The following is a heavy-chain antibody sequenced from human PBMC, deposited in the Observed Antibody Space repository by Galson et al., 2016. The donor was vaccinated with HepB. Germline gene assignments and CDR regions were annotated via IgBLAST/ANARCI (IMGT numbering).Heavy chain of an antibody. V-gene: IGHV1-46*01. CDR2: INPSDITT. CDR3: ARDRTVTNLLHY. Sequence: SVTVSCKASGYIFSNYHLHWVRQAPGQGLEWMGAINPSDITTHYAQKFQGRVTITSDTATSTVYMELSRLRSDDTADYYCARDRTVTNLLHYWGQGTLVTVSS. D-gene: IGHD4-17*01. CDR1: GYIFSNYH. J-gene: IGHJ4*02.